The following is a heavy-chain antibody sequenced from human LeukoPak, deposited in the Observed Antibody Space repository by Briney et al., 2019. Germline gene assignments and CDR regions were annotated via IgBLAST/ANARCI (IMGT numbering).Heavy chain of an antibody. J-gene: IGHJ4*02. Sequence: GGSLRLSCSGSGFTFSDYAMFRVRQAPGKGLEYVSAIMSNGRSTYLADTVKDRFTISRDNSKNMLYLQMSSLRPEDTAVYYCVKAKYYSWSDGSSFDCWGQGTLVTVSS. D-gene: IGHD1-1*01. CDR2: IMSNGRST. CDR1: GFTFSDYA. V-gene: IGHV3-64D*06. CDR3: VKAKYYSWSDGSSFDC.